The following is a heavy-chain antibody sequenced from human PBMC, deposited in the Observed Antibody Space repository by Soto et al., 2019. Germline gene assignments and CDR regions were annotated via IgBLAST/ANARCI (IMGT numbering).Heavy chain of an antibody. CDR3: ATLRDLHCSGGSCPEKADY. J-gene: IGHJ4*02. CDR2: ISGSGGST. Sequence: GGSLRLSCAASGFTFSSYAMSWVRQAPGKGLEWVSAISGSGGSTYYADSVKGRFTISRDNSRNTLYLQMNSLRAEDTAVYYCATLRDLHCSGGSCPEKADYWGQGTLVTVSS. D-gene: IGHD2-15*01. CDR1: GFTFSSYA. V-gene: IGHV3-23*01.